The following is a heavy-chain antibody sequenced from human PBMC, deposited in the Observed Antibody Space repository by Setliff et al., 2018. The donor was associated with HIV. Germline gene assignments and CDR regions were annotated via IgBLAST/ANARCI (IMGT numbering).Heavy chain of an antibody. CDR1: GFIFSDYD. Sequence: PGGSLRLSCAASGFIFSDYDFHWVRQVTGEGLEWVSAIGTGGDTYYADSVKGRFTISRENAKNSLYLQMNNVRAGDTAVYYCTRGLNGHTSSHYYFGLDVWGQGTTVTVSS. V-gene: IGHV3-13*01. CDR3: TRGLNGHTSSHYYFGLDV. J-gene: IGHJ6*02. D-gene: IGHD6-6*01. CDR2: IGTGGDT.